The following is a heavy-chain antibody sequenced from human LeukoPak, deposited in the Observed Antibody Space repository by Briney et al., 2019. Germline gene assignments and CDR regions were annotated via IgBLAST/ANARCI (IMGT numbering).Heavy chain of an antibody. CDR3: ARERGTTSSFVGMDV. D-gene: IGHD1-7*01. V-gene: IGHV4-30-4*01. Sequence: SETLSPTCTVSGGSISSGDYYWSWIRQPPGKGLEWIGYIYYSGSTYYNPSLKSRVTISVDTSKNQFSLKLSSVTAADTAVYYCARERGTTSSFVGMDVWGQGTTVTVSS. CDR1: GGSISSGDYY. J-gene: IGHJ6*02. CDR2: IYYSGST.